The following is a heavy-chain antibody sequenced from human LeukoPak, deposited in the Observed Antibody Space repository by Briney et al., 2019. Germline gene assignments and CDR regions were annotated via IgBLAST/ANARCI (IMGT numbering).Heavy chain of an antibody. J-gene: IGHJ4*02. V-gene: IGHV4-61*02. CDR2: IYTSGST. CDR1: GGSISSGSYY. CDR3: ARDSCSGGSCWEDY. Sequence: SQTLSLTCTVSGGSISSGSYYWSWIRQPAGKGLEWIGRIYTSGSTNYNPSLKSRVTISVDTSKNQFSLKLSSVTAADTAVYYCARDSCSGGSCWEDYWGQGTLVTVSS. D-gene: IGHD2-15*01.